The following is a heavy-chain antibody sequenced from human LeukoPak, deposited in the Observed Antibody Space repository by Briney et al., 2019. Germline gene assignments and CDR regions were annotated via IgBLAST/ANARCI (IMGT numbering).Heavy chain of an antibody. Sequence: SETLSLTCSVSDDSITMYYWTWIRQPPGKGLEWIGYVDHTGSTNFNPSLNGRVSISRDTIKNLFSLRLRSVTAADTAVYYCARGTPGRDGYVDYWGQGTLVTVSS. J-gene: IGHJ4*02. CDR3: ARGTPGRDGYVDY. D-gene: IGHD5-24*01. V-gene: IGHV4-59*01. CDR1: DDSITMYY. CDR2: VDHTGST.